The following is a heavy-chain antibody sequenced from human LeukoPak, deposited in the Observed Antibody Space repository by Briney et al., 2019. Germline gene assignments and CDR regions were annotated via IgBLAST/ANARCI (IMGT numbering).Heavy chain of an antibody. J-gene: IGHJ4*02. CDR1: GGSISRNSHY. CDR3: ARQVDDYFASGSFYKD. CDR2: IYYSGRT. Sequence: SETLSLTCTVSGGSISRNSHYWGWIRQPPGKGLEWIGTIYYSGRTYYNPSLKSRVTISVDTSQNQFSLKLSSVTAADTAVYYCARQVDDYFASGSFYKDWGQGTLVTVSS. D-gene: IGHD3-10*01. V-gene: IGHV4-39*01.